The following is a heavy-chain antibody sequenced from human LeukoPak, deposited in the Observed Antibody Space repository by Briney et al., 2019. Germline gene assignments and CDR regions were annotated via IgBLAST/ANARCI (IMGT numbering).Heavy chain of an antibody. D-gene: IGHD3-10*01. Sequence: GGSLRLSCAASGFSFSSFAMTWVRQAPGKGLEWVSGIIDTGGATYYADSVKGRFTISRDNSKNTLFLQVSSLRAEDTAVYYCAKFNGHPTTNYYMDVWGEGTTVTVSS. CDR3: AKFNGHPTTNYYMDV. CDR1: GFSFSSFA. J-gene: IGHJ6*04. CDR2: IIDTGGAT. V-gene: IGHV3-23*01.